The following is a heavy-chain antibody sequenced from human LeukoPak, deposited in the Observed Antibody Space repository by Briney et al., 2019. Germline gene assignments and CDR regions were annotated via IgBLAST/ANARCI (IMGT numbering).Heavy chain of an antibody. CDR3: ARARPHMDV. D-gene: IGHD6-6*01. CDR1: GDSINDHY. Sequence: SETLSLTCTVSGDSINDHYWSWIWQPPGEGLEWIAYIYSSGSTYYNPSLKSRVTISVDTSKNQFSLKLSSVTAADTAVYYCARARPHMDVWGKGTTVTVSS. CDR2: IYSSGST. V-gene: IGHV4-4*09. J-gene: IGHJ6*03.